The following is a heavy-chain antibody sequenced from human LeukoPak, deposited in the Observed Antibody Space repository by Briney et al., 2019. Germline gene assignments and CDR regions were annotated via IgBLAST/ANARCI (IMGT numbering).Heavy chain of an antibody. CDR2: ISYDEKAK. V-gene: IGHV3-30*18. D-gene: IGHD4-11*01. CDR3: AKDYGTTVMDY. Sequence: GGPLRLSCATSGFTFSSYAMHWVRQAPGKGLEWVAVISYDEKAKYYGDSVKGRFTISRDNSKSTLYLQMNSLRVEDTAVYHCAKDYGTTVMDYWGQGTLVTVSS. CDR1: GFTFSSYA. J-gene: IGHJ4*02.